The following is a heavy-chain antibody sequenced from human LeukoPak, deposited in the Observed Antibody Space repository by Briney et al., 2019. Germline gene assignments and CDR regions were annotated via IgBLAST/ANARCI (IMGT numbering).Heavy chain of an antibody. V-gene: IGHV4-4*07. CDR3: ARVRNWFDP. CDR1: GGFISSYY. CDR2: IYSSGSP. Sequence: SDTLSLTCTVSGGFISSYYWSWLRQPAGKGLEWLGRIYSSGSPNYNTSLKSRVTMSVDTSKNQFSLKLSSVTAADTAVYYCARVRNWFDPWGQGTLGTVSA. J-gene: IGHJ5*02.